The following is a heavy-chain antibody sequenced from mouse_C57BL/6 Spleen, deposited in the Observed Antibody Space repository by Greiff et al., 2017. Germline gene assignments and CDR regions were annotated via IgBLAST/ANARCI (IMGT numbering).Heavy chain of an antibody. CDR3: CTVVATEDWYFDV. D-gene: IGHD1-1*01. CDR1: GYTFTGYW. Sequence: QVQLTESGAELMKPGASVKLSCKATGYTFTGYWIEWVKQRPGHGLEWIGEILPGSGSTNYNEKLKGKATFTADTSSNTAYMQLSSLTTEDSAIYYCCTVVATEDWYFDVWGTGTTVTV. J-gene: IGHJ1*03. V-gene: IGHV1-9*01. CDR2: ILPGSGST.